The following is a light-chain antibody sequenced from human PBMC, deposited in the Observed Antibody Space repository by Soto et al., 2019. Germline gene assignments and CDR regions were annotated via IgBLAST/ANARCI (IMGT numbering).Light chain of an antibody. V-gene: IGKV3D-20*02. J-gene: IGKJ1*01. Sequence: EIVLTQSPGTLSLSPGERVTLSCRASQSVSSNYLAWYQQKPGQAPRLLIYGASSRATGIPDRFSGSGSGTDFTLTISRLEPEDFALYYCQQRYNWPPTFGKGTKVDIK. CDR1: QSVSSNY. CDR3: QQRYNWPPT. CDR2: GAS.